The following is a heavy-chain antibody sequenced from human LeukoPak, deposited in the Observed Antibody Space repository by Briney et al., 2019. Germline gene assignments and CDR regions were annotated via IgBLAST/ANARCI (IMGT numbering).Heavy chain of an antibody. V-gene: IGHV4-59*01. Sequence: SETLSLTCTVSGDSICGYYWHWIRQPPGKGLERIAYIFYSGSANYKPSLKSRVTISVYTSKNQFSLKLRSVTAADTAVYYCARDRSVSARLFDYWGQGTLVTVSP. CDR1: GDSICGYY. D-gene: IGHD6-6*01. CDR3: ARDRSVSARLFDY. J-gene: IGHJ4*02. CDR2: IFYSGSA.